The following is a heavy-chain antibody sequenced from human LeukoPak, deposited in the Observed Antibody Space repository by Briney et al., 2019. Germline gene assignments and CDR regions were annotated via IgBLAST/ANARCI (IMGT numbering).Heavy chain of an antibody. J-gene: IGHJ4*02. CDR1: GYTFTSYG. CDR3: ARAKRSIAVAGPYFDY. CDR2: ISAYNGNT. D-gene: IGHD6-19*01. V-gene: IGHV1-18*01. Sequence: ASVKVSCKASGYTFTSYGISWVRQAPGQGLEWMGWISAYNGNTNYAQKLQGRVTMTTDTSTSTAYMELRSLRSDDTAVNYCARAKRSIAVAGPYFDYWGQGTLVTVSS.